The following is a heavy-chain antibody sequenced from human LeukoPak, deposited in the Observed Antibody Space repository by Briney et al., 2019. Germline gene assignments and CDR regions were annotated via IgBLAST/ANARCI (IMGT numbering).Heavy chain of an antibody. J-gene: IGHJ4*02. CDR3: ARQTAMGRSGDY. V-gene: IGHV5-51*01. CDR1: GYSFTSYW. CDR2: IDPSDSET. Sequence: ESLKISCKASGYSFTSYWIGWVRQMPGKGLEWTGIIDPSDSETRYTPSFQGQVTFSVDKSLTTAYLQWNSLKASDTAMYYCARQTAMGRSGDYWGQGTLVTVSS. D-gene: IGHD5-18*01.